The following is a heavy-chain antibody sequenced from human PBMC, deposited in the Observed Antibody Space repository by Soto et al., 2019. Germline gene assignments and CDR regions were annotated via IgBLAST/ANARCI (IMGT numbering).Heavy chain of an antibody. V-gene: IGHV3-30*18. Sequence: VQLLESGGGLIQPGGSLRLSCAASGFTFSYGIHWLRQAPGKGLEWVAYISYDSSNKFYGDSVKGRFTISRDNSKNTQFLQMNSLRAEDTAVYYCAKLVIGYCSGNTCDDYCGQGSLLAVSS. CDR3: AKLVIGYCSGNTCDDY. CDR1: GFTFSYG. J-gene: IGHJ4*02. D-gene: IGHD2-15*01. CDR2: ISYDSSNK.